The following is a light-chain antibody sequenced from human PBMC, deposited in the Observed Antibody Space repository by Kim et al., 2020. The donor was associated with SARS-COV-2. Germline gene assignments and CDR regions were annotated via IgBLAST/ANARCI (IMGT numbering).Light chain of an antibody. CDR1: KLGDKY. J-gene: IGLJ2*01. CDR3: QAWDSSTVV. Sequence: VSTGQTASITCAGDKLGDKYACWYQQKPGQSPGLVIYQDSKRPSGIPERFSGSNSGNTATLTISGTQAMDEADYYCQAWDSSTVVFGGGTQLTVL. V-gene: IGLV3-1*01. CDR2: QDS.